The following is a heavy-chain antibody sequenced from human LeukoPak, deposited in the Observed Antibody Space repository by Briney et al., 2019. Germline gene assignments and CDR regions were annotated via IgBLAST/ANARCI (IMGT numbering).Heavy chain of an antibody. Sequence: PSETLSLTCAVYRGSFSGYYWSWIRQPPGKGLEWIGEIHHSGSTNYNPSLKSRVTISVDTSKNQFSLKLSSVTAADTAVYYCAREGDSSVYYDYWGQRTLVTVSS. V-gene: IGHV4-34*01. J-gene: IGHJ4*02. D-gene: IGHD3-22*01. CDR3: AREGDSSVYYDY. CDR2: IHHSGST. CDR1: RGSFSGYY.